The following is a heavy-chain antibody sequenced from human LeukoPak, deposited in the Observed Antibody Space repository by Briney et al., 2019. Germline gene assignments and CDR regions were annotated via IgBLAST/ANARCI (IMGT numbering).Heavy chain of an antibody. CDR3: AHTLYCAGAHCQLFHH. V-gene: IGHV2-5*02. Sequence: CGPTVLNPTPTLTLTCSFSGFSLATGGVGVGWLRQSPGKALEWLSLIYWDDDKRYYPSLRSRLTVTKDASKNQVVLEMTNMAPSDTATYYCAHTLYCAGAHCQLFHHWGRGLLVTVSS. J-gene: IGHJ4*02. D-gene: IGHD1-1*01. CDR1: GFSLATGGVG. CDR2: IYWDDDK.